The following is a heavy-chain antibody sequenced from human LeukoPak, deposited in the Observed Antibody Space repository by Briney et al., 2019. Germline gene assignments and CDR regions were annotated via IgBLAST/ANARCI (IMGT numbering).Heavy chain of an antibody. D-gene: IGHD1-26*01. J-gene: IGHJ6*03. V-gene: IGHV3-21*06. CDR3: ARDPYSGSYGPYYYYYMDV. CDR1: GFTFSSCN. Sequence: GGSLRLSCAASGFTFSSCNMNWVRQAPGKGPEWVSSITSSSSYIYYADSVKSRFTISRDNAKNSLYLQMDSLRVEDTAVYYCARDPYSGSYGPYYYYYMDVWGEGTTVTISS. CDR2: ITSSSSYI.